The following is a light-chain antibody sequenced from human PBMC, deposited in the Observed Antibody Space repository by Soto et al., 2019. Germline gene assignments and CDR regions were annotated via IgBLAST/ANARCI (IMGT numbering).Light chain of an antibody. V-gene: IGLV2-14*01. CDR2: EVT. J-gene: IGLJ1*01. CDR1: TSDFGFYNY. CDR3: SSYTSSTDYV. Sequence: QSALTQPASVSGSPGQSITLSCTGTTSDFGFYNYVSWYQHHPGKAPKLLIYEVTNRHSGVSNRFSGSKSGNTASLTISGLQAEDEADYYCSSYTSSTDYVFGTGTQLTVL.